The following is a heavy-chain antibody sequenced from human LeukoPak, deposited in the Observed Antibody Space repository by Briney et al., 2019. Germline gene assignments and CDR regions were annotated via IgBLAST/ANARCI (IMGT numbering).Heavy chain of an antibody. D-gene: IGHD3-9*01. V-gene: IGHV4-38-2*02. CDR3: AREGILTGYYWKNWFDP. Sequence: SETLSLTCTVSGYSISSGYYWGWIRQPPGKGLEWIGSIYHSGSTYYNPSLKSRVTISVDTSKNQFSLKLSSVTAADTAVYYCAREGILTGYYWKNWFDPWGQGTLVTVSS. CDR2: IYHSGST. CDR1: GYSISSGYY. J-gene: IGHJ5*02.